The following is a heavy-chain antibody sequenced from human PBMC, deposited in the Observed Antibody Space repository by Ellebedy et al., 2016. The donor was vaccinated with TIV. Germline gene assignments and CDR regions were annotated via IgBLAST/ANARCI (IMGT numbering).Heavy chain of an antibody. CDR2: LRHDGDEK. J-gene: IGHJ5*02. V-gene: IGHV3-7*01. CDR1: GFSFRSYW. D-gene: IGHD4-17*01. CDR3: ARRASYGDYAVQVNTWSDP. Sequence: PGGSLRLSCIASGFSFRSYWMTWVRQSPGKGLEWVANLRHDGDEKYYAESVKGRFTISRDNAKNSLYLHMNGPRLEDTAIYYCARRASYGDYAVQVNTWSDPWGQGTLVTVSS.